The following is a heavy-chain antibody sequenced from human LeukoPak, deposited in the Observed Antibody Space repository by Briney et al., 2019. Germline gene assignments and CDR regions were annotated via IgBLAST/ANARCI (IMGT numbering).Heavy chain of an antibody. CDR1: GFSLSTSGVG. V-gene: IGHV2-5*02. J-gene: IGHJ4*02. Sequence: KASGPTLVKPTQTLTLTCTFSGFSLSTSGVGVGWIRQPPGKALQWLPLIYWDDDKRYSPSLKTRLTITKDTSKNQVVLTMTNMDPVDTGTYYCTHRRGVGPTAYYFDYWGQGTLVTVSS. CDR2: IYWDDDK. CDR3: THRRGVGPTAYYFDY. D-gene: IGHD1-26*01.